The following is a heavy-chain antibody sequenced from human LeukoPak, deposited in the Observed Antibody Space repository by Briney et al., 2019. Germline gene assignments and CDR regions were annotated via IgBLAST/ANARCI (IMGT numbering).Heavy chain of an antibody. CDR2: IYYSGST. Sequence: PSETLSLTCTVSGGSISSYYWSWIRQPPGKGLERIGYIYYSGSTNYNPSLKSRVTISVDTSKNQFSLKLSSVTAADTAVYYCARERDSDYYYMDVWGKGTTVTVSS. D-gene: IGHD1-26*01. V-gene: IGHV4-59*01. CDR1: GGSISSYY. CDR3: ARERDSDYYYMDV. J-gene: IGHJ6*03.